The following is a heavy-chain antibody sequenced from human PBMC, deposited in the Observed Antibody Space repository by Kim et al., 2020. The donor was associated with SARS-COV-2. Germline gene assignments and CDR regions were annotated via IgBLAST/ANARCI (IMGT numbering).Heavy chain of an antibody. Sequence: SETLSLTCTVSGGSISSSSYYWGWIRQPPGKGLEWIGSIYYSGSTYYNPSLKSRVTISVDTSKNQFSLKLSSVTAADTAVYYCARETHDYYYYGMDVWGQGTTVTDSS. J-gene: IGHJ6*02. V-gene: IGHV4-39*02. CDR1: GGSISSSSYY. CDR2: IYYSGST. CDR3: ARETHDYYYYGMDV.